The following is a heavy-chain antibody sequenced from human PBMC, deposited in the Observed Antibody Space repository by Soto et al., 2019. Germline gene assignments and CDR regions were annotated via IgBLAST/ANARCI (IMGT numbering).Heavy chain of an antibody. CDR2: INPSGGTT. CDR1: GYTFTSYY. Sequence: GASVKVSFKASGYTFTSYYMHWLRQVPGQGLEWMGIINPSGGTTSYAQKFQGRVTMTRDTSTSAVYMELSSLRSEDTAVYFCARDVALTYCFDYWGQGTLVTVSS. D-gene: IGHD2-21*01. CDR3: ARDVALTYCFDY. V-gene: IGHV1-46*01. J-gene: IGHJ4*02.